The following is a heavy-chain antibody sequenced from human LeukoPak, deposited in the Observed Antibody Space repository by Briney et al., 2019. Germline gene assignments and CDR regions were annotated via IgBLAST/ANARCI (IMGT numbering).Heavy chain of an antibody. V-gene: IGHV4-59*08. Sequence: SETLSLTRTVSGGSISSYYWSWIRQPPGKGLEWIGYIYYSGSTNYNPSLKSRVTISVDTSKNQFSLRLSSVTAADTAVYYCARHRIGDSRCFDCWGQGTLVTVSS. CDR2: IYYSGST. CDR1: GGSISSYY. J-gene: IGHJ4*02. CDR3: ARHRIGDSRCFDC. D-gene: IGHD3-16*01.